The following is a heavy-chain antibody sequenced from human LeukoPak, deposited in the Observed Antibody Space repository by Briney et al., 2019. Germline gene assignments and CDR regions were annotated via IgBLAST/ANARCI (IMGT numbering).Heavy chain of an antibody. J-gene: IGHJ4*02. V-gene: IGHV4-38-2*02. D-gene: IGHD3-16*01. Sequence: KTSETLSLTCTVSGYSISSGYYWGWIRQPPGKGLEWIGSINHSGSTYYNPSLKSRVTISADTSKNQFSLKLSSVTAADTAVYYCARGDVMNFDYWGQGTLVTVSS. CDR3: ARGDVMNFDY. CDR1: GYSISSGYY. CDR2: INHSGST.